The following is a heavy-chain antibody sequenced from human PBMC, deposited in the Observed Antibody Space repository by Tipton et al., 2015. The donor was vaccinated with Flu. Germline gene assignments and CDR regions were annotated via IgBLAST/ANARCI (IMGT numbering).Heavy chain of an antibody. D-gene: IGHD3-10*02. Sequence: TLSLTCAVYGGSFSGYYWSWIRQPPGKGLEWIGEINHSGSTNYNPSLKSRVTISVDTSKNQFSLKLSSVTAADTAVYYCAVFGQSLFLPLGKGVDASDYWGQGTLVTVSS. CDR3: AVFGQSLFLPLGKGVDASDY. CDR2: INHSGST. V-gene: IGHV4-34*01. CDR1: GGSFSGYY. J-gene: IGHJ4*02.